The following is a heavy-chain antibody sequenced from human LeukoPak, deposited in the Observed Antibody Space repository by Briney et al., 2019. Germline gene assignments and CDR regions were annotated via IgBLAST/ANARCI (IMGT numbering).Heavy chain of an antibody. D-gene: IGHD3-22*01. CDR2: IYYSGST. V-gene: IGHV4-39*07. CDR1: GGSISSSSYY. CDR3: SRVYISGYYYDSSGYPLYYHYYYMDV. Sequence: ASETLSLTCTVSGGSISSSSYYWGWIRQPPGKGLEWIGSIYYSGSTYYNPSLKSRVTISVDTSKNQFSLKLSSVTAADTAVYYCSRVYISGYYYDSSGYPLYYHYYYMDVWGKGTTVTVSS. J-gene: IGHJ6*03.